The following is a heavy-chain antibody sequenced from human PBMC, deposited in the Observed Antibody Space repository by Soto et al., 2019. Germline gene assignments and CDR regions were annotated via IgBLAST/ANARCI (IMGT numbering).Heavy chain of an antibody. Sequence: EVQLLASGVGLVQPGGSLRLSCAASGFTFSSYAMIWVRHAPGKGLEWVSALSGSGDSTYYAHSGKGRFTISRDNSKNTLYLQMKSLRAEDTAVYYCAKEGGHDYIWLNRAYFYYWGQGTLVTVSS. J-gene: IGHJ4*02. CDR2: LSGSGDST. CDR1: GFTFSSYA. V-gene: IGHV3-23*01. CDR3: AKEGGHDYIWLNRAYFYY. D-gene: IGHD3-16*01.